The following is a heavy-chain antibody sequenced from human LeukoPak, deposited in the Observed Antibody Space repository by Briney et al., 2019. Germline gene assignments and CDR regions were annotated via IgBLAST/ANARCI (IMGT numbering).Heavy chain of an antibody. Sequence: ASVKVSCKVSGYTLTELSMHWVRQAPGKGLEWMGGFDPEDGETIYAQKFQGRVTMTEDTSTDTAYMELSSLRSEDTAVYYCATGYYGSGRPSDMGYWGQGTLVTVSS. CDR1: GYTLTELS. CDR2: FDPEDGET. V-gene: IGHV1-24*01. CDR3: ATGYYGSGRPSDMGY. D-gene: IGHD3-10*01. J-gene: IGHJ4*02.